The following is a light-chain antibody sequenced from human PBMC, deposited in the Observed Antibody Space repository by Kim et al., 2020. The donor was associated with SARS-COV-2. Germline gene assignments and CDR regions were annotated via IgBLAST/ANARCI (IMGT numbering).Light chain of an antibody. CDR3: QHYIRFPYT. Sequence: IQMTQSPSTLSASVGDRVTITCRARQSVDTWLAWYQQKPGKAPNLLIYQASSLQIGVPSRFSGSGSGAEFTLTISSLQPEDFATYYCQHYIRFPYTFGQGTKLEI. V-gene: IGKV1-5*03. J-gene: IGKJ2*01. CDR1: QSVDTW. CDR2: QAS.